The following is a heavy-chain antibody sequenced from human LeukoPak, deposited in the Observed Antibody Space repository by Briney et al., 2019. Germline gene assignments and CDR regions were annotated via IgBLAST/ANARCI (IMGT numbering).Heavy chain of an antibody. Sequence: LPGGSLRLSCAASGFTSSGYSMSWVRQPPRKGLEWVSTISGSDGTTYYADSVKGRFTISRDNSKNTLYLQMNSLRAADTAVYYCAKPDCGGACFLLDSWGQGTLVTVSS. CDR1: GFTSSGYS. CDR2: ISGSDGTT. J-gene: IGHJ4*02. D-gene: IGHD2-21*02. V-gene: IGHV3-23*01. CDR3: AKPDCGGACFLLDS.